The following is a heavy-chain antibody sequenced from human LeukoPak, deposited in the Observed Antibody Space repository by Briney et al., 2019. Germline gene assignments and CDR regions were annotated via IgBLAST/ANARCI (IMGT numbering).Heavy chain of an antibody. Sequence: SVTLSLTCTVSGGSISSSSYYWGWIRQPPGKGLEWIGSIYYSGSTYYNPSLKSRVTISVDTSKNQFSLKLSSVTAADTAVYYCARVRISGPIDYWGQGTLVTVSS. CDR3: ARVRISGPIDY. D-gene: IGHD3-10*01. V-gene: IGHV4-39*07. CDR1: GGSISSSSYY. CDR2: IYYSGST. J-gene: IGHJ4*02.